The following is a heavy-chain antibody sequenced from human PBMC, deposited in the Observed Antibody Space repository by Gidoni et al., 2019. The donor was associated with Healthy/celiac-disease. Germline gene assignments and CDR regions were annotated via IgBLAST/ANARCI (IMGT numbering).Heavy chain of an antibody. D-gene: IGHD4-17*01. Sequence: EVQLVESGGGLVKPGGSIRPSCAASGVSLSNAWKSWVRQAPGKGLEWVGRIKSKTDGGTTDYAAPVKGRFTISRDDSKNTLYLQMNSLKTEDTAVYYCTTHYGDDYYYGMDVWGQGTTVTVSS. CDR2: IKSKTDGGTT. CDR1: GVSLSNAW. CDR3: TTHYGDDYYYGMDV. J-gene: IGHJ6*02. V-gene: IGHV3-15*01.